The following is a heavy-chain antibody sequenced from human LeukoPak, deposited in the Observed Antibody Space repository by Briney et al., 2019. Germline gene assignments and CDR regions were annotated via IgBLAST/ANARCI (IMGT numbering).Heavy chain of an antibody. CDR3: ARVHCSSTSCYRGGWFDP. CDR2: IIPILGIA. D-gene: IGHD2-2*01. J-gene: IGHJ5*02. Sequence: ASVKVSCKASGGTFSSYAISWVRQAPGQGLEWMGRIIPILGIANYAQKFQGRVTITADKSTSTAYMELSSLRSEDTAVYYCARVHCSSTSCYRGGWFDPWGQGTLVTVSS. CDR1: GGTFSSYA. V-gene: IGHV1-69*04.